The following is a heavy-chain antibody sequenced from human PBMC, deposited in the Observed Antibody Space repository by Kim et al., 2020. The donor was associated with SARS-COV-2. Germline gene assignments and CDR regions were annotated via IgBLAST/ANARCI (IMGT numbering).Heavy chain of an antibody. CDR2: INQDGTQK. D-gene: IGHD2-15*01. V-gene: IGHV3-7*01. CDR1: GFTFSSRW. J-gene: IGHJ1*01. Sequence: GSLRLSCAASGFTFSSRWMSWVRQAPGKGLEWVASINQDGTQKSYVDSVRGRFTISRDNAQNSLHLQINSLRVEDTAMYYCSSLHRGSQGGSWGQGTLVTVSS. CDR3: SSLHRGSQGGS.